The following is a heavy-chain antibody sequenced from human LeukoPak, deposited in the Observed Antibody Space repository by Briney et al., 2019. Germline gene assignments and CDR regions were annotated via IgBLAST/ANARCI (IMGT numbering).Heavy chain of an antibody. Sequence: GSSVKVSCKASGGTFSSYAISWVRQAPGQGLEWMGRIIPILGIANYAQKFQGRVTITADRSTSTAYMELSSLRSEDTAVYYCARDKGIAAAGWFDPWGQGTLVTVSS. CDR3: ARDKGIAAAGWFDP. V-gene: IGHV1-69*04. CDR2: IIPILGIA. D-gene: IGHD6-13*01. CDR1: GGTFSSYA. J-gene: IGHJ5*02.